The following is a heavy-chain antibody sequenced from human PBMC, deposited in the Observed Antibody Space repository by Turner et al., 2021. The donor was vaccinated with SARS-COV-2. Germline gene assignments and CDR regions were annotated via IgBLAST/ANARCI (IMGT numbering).Heavy chain of an antibody. CDR3: ARRIGGVWSTMVRDDAFDI. Sequence: EVQLVESGGGLVQPGGSLRLSCEASGLTVSSNYMSWVLQAPGNGLEWVSVSYSGGTTYYADSVKGRFTISRDNSKNTLYLQMNSLRAEDTAVYYCARRIGGVWSTMVRDDAFDIWGQGTMVTISS. J-gene: IGHJ3*02. CDR1: GLTVSSNY. CDR2: SYSGGTT. V-gene: IGHV3-66*01. D-gene: IGHD3-10*01.